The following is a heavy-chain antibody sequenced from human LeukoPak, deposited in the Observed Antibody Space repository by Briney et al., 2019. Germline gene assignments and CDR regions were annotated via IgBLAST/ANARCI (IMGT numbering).Heavy chain of an antibody. D-gene: IGHD3-10*01. V-gene: IGHV4-61*01. CDR1: GGSISSSSYY. CDR3: ARDTPSGWFDP. J-gene: IGHJ5*02. Sequence: SETLSLTCTVSGGSISSSSYYWGWIRQPPGKGLEWIGYIYYSGSTNYNPSLKSRVTISVDTSKNQFSLKLSSVTAADTAVYYCARDTPSGWFDPWGQGTLVTVPS. CDR2: IYYSGST.